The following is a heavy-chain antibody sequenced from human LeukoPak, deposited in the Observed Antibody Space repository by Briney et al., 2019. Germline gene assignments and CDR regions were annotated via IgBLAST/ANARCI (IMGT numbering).Heavy chain of an antibody. Sequence: ASVKVSCKASGYTFTSYYMHWVRQAPGQGLEWMGIINPSGGSTSYAQKFQGRVTMTRDTSTSTVYMELSSLRSEDTAVYNCARDYSGAAPFDYWGQGTLVTVSS. V-gene: IGHV1-46*01. CDR3: ARDYSGAAPFDY. CDR2: INPSGGST. D-gene: IGHD4-17*01. J-gene: IGHJ4*02. CDR1: GYTFTSYY.